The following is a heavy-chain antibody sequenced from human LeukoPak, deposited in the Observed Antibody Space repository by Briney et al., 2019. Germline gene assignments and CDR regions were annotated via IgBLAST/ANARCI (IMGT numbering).Heavy chain of an antibody. CDR3: TTGAIAAVGDYYYYYGMDV. CDR1: RFTSSTYV. V-gene: IGHV3-15*01. J-gene: IGHJ6*02. CDR2: IKSKTDGGTT. D-gene: IGHD6-13*01. Sequence: PGGSLRLSCAASRFTSSTYVMSWVRQAPGKGLEWVGRIKSKTDGGTTDYAAPVKGRFTISRDDSKNTLYLQMNSLKTEDTAVYYCTTGAIAAVGDYYYYYGMDVWGQGTTVTVSS.